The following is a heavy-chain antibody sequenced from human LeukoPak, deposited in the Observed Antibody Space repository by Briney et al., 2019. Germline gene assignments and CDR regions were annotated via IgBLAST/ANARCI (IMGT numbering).Heavy chain of an antibody. Sequence: GESLKISCKGSGYSFTTYWIDWVRQMPGKGLEWMGIIYPADSDNGYSPSFQGQVTISADKSISTAYLQWSSLKASDTAMYYCARHLHSTVTTDGYFDYWGQGTLVTVSS. D-gene: IGHD4-17*01. CDR1: GYSFTTYW. V-gene: IGHV5-51*01. J-gene: IGHJ4*02. CDR3: ARHLHSTVTTDGYFDY. CDR2: IYPADSDN.